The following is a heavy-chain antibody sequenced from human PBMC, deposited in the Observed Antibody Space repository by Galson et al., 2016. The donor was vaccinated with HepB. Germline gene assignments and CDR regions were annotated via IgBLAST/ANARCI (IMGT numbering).Heavy chain of an antibody. V-gene: IGHV3-48*02. Sequence: SLRLSCAGAGINFGTYNMNWVRQAPGKGLEWLSYISSSSSTIQYADSVKGRFTVSRDNAKNSLYLQMHSLRDEDTAVYYCAREGCSGTSCYGRFIYYFYYMDVWGKGITVTVSS. CDR3: AREGCSGTSCYGRFIYYFYYMDV. J-gene: IGHJ6*03. CDR1: GINFGTYN. CDR2: ISSSSSTI. D-gene: IGHD2-2*01.